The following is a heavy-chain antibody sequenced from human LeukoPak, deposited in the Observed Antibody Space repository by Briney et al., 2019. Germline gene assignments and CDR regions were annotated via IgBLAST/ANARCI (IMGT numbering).Heavy chain of an antibody. Sequence: SQTLSLTCTVSGGSISSGDYYWSWIRQPPGKGLEWIACMYYSGSTYYNPSLKSRVTMSADTSRNQLSLKLSSVTAADTAVYYCARPYYYDSRIDPWGQGILVTVSS. D-gene: IGHD3-22*01. CDR2: MYYSGST. CDR3: ARPYYYDSRIDP. J-gene: IGHJ5*02. V-gene: IGHV4-30-4*01. CDR1: GGSISSGDYY.